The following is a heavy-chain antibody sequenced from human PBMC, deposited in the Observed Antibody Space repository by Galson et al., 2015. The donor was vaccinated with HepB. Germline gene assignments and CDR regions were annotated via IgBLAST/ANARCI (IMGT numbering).Heavy chain of an antibody. CDR1: GYTFTAYY. Sequence: SVKVSCKASGYTFTAYYIHWVRQAPRQELEWMGIINPSGGTTSYAQKFQGRVTMSRDTSTSIVSMELRSLSSEDTAEYFCARGDFVSSTFHYYMDVWGRGTTVTVSS. V-gene: IGHV1-46*03. D-gene: IGHD5/OR15-5a*01. CDR2: INPSGGTT. CDR3: ARGDFVSSTFHYYMDV. J-gene: IGHJ6*03.